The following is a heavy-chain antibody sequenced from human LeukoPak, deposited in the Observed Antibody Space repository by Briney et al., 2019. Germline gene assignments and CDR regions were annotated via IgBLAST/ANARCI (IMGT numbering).Heavy chain of an antibody. CDR1: GFIFSSYW. J-gene: IGHJ5*02. D-gene: IGHD3-10*01. CDR3: AKAWRFGELTGFDP. V-gene: IGHV3-74*01. Sequence: GGSLRLSCAASGFIFSSYWMHWVRQAPGKGLVWVSRVNTDGSTTNYADSVKGRFTISRDNAKNTVYLQMNSLRAEDTAVYYCAKAWRFGELTGFDPWGQGTLVTVSS. CDR2: VNTDGSTT.